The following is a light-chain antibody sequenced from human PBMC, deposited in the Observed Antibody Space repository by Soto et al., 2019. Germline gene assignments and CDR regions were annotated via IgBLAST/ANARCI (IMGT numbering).Light chain of an antibody. J-gene: IGLJ2*01. Sequence: SYELTQPSSVSVSPAQTARITCSGDVLAKKYARWFQQKPGQAPVLMIYKDSERPSGIPERFSGSSSGTTVTLTISGAQFEDEADYYCYSAADNNLVFGGGTKLTVL. V-gene: IGLV3-27*01. CDR3: YSAADNNLV. CDR1: VLAKKY. CDR2: KDS.